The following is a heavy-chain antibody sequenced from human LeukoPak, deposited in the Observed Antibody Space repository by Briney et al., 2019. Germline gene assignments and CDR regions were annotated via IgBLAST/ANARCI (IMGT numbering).Heavy chain of an antibody. CDR3: ARDFGTTGWHTFDY. J-gene: IGHJ4*02. CDR2: YMSKWYN. D-gene: IGHD6-19*01. V-gene: IGHV6-1*01. Sequence: YMSKWYNDYAESMEGRMTISQDTSKNQYSLHLNSVTPDDTAVYYCARDFGTTGWHTFDYWGQGTLVTVSS.